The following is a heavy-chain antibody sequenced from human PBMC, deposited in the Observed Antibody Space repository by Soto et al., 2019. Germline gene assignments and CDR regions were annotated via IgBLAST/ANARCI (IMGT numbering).Heavy chain of an antibody. CDR2: IYYSGST. Sequence: SETLSLTCTVSGGSISSYYWSWIRQPPGKGLEWIGYIYYSGSTNYNPSLKSRVTISVDTSKNQFSLKLSSVTAADTAVYYCARDSVTMVRGAIPWFDPWGQGTLVTVSS. V-gene: IGHV4-59*01. CDR3: ARDSVTMVRGAIPWFDP. D-gene: IGHD3-10*01. CDR1: GGSISSYY. J-gene: IGHJ5*02.